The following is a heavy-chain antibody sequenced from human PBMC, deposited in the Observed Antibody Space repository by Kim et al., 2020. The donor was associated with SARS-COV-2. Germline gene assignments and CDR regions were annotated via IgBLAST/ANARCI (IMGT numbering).Heavy chain of an antibody. CDR2: INPSGGST. J-gene: IGHJ3*02. D-gene: IGHD3-16*01. V-gene: IGHV1-46*01. CDR3: ARDHYVWGRTGTHDAFDI. Sequence: ASVKVSCKASGYTFTSYYMHWVRQAPGQGLEWMGIINPSGGSTSYAQKFQGRVTMTRDTSTSTVYMELSSLRSEDTAVYYCARDHYVWGRTGTHDAFDIWGQETMVTVSS. CDR1: GYTFTSYY.